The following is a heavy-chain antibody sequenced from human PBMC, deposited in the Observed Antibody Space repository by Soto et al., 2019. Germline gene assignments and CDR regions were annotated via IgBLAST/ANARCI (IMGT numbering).Heavy chain of an antibody. V-gene: IGHV1-3*01. CDR1: GYTFTSYA. Sequence: GASVKVSCKASGYTFTSYAMHWVRQAPGQRLEWMGWINAGNGNTKYSQKFQGRVTITRDTSASTAYMELSSLRSEDTAVYYCARARYTSDYYDSSGYYPFFDYRGQGPLVTVSS. D-gene: IGHD3-22*01. J-gene: IGHJ4*02. CDR3: ARARYTSDYYDSSGYYPFFDY. CDR2: INAGNGNT.